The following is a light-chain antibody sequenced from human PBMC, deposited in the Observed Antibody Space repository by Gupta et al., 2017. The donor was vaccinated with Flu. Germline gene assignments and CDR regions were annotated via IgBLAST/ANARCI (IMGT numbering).Light chain of an antibody. Sequence: GPTARISWGGDDSGRRRVQWYLQRPGQAPLLVIYDDSDRPSWIPERISGSNSGDTATLTITGVDAGDEAVDYCQLWDIESDLVVFGGGTQLTGL. CDR1: DSGRRR. J-gene: IGLJ2*01. CDR2: DDS. CDR3: QLWDIESDLVV. V-gene: IGLV3-21*01.